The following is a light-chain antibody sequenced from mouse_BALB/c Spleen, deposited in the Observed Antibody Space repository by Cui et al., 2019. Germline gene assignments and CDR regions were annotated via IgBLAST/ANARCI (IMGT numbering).Light chain of an antibody. CDR3: QNDYSYPLT. Sequence: DIVMTQSPSSLTVTAGEKVTMSCKSSQSLLNSGNQKNYLTWYQQEPGQPPKLLIYWASTRESGVPDRFTGSGSGTDFTLTISSVQAEDLAVYYCQNDYSYPLTFGAGTKLELK. V-gene: IGKV8-19*01. CDR1: QSLLNSGNQKNY. J-gene: IGKJ5*01. CDR2: WAS.